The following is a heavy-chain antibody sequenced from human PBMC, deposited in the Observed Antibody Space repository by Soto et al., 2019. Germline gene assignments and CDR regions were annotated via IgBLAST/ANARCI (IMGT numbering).Heavy chain of an antibody. CDR1: GYSFISYG. CDR2: ISGYNGNT. CDR3: ARDQWTLDHSRGWYGD. D-gene: IGHD6-19*01. V-gene: IGHV1-18*04. J-gene: IGHJ4*02. Sequence: QVQLVQSGGDVKKPRASVKVSCKASGYSFISYGISWVRQAPGQGPEWMGWISGYNGNTKYAHKLQGRVTMTTNTSTSSAYMELRSLRSDDTAVYYCARDQWTLDHSRGWYGDWVQGTLVTVSS.